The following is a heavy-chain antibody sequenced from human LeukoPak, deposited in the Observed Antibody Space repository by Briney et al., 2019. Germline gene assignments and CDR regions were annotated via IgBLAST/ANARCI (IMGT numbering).Heavy chain of an antibody. CDR2: IYYSGST. V-gene: IGHV4-59*01. CDR3: ARITVAPSYYYYYGMDV. D-gene: IGHD1-14*01. J-gene: IGHJ6*02. CDR1: GGSLGSYY. Sequence: KPSETLSPTSTVSGGSLGSYYWSWIRQLPGKLLEWIGYIYYSGSTNYNPSLKRRVPISVATSKNQFYLKLSSVTAADTAVYYCARITVAPSYYYYYGMDVWGQGTTVTVSS.